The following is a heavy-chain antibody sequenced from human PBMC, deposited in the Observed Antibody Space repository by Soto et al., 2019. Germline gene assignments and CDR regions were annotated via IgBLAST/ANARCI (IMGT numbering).Heavy chain of an antibody. CDR2: ISGIGDST. CDR1: GFTFSSYA. J-gene: IGHJ2*01. Sequence: EVQLLESGGGLVQPGGSLRLSCAASGFTFSSYAMSWVRQAPGKGLEWVSAISGIGDSTYYADSVKGRFTISRDNSTNTLYLQMNSLRAEETAVYYCAKRFGGWWYFDLWGRGTLVTVSS. D-gene: IGHD3-16*01. V-gene: IGHV3-23*01. CDR3: AKRFGGWWYFDL.